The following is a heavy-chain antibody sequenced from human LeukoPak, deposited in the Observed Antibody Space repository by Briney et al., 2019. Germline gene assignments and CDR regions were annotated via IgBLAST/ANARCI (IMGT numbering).Heavy chain of an antibody. V-gene: IGHV3-23*01. CDR3: AKGGVEWELLGWFDP. CDR1: GITFSSYA. CDR2: ISGSGGST. Sequence: GGSLRLSCAASGITFSSYAMSWFRQAPGKGLEWVSAISGSGGSTYYADSVKGRFTISRDNSKNTLYLQMNSLRAEDTAVYYCAKGGVEWELLGWFDPWGQGTLVTVSS. J-gene: IGHJ5*02. D-gene: IGHD1-26*01.